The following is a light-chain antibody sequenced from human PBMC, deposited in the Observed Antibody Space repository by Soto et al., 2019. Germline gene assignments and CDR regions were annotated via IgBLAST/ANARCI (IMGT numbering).Light chain of an antibody. CDR3: MQNGHIPVT. V-gene: IGKV2D-29*01. J-gene: IGKJ4*01. CDR2: EVS. Sequence: DIVMTQTPLSLSVIPGQPASISCKSSASLLNTDGKTYLFWYLQRPGLPPQLLLSEVSNRFYGVQDKFSGSESGTHGTLKISRVEAEDVGLYYCMQNGHIPVTFGGGTKVEIK. CDR1: ASLLNTDGKTY.